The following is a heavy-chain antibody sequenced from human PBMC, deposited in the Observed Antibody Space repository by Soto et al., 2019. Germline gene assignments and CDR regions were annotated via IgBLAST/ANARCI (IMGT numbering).Heavy chain of an antibody. D-gene: IGHD3-16*01. CDR2: IWYDGSNK. V-gene: IGHV3-33*01. J-gene: IGHJ3*02. Sequence: GGSLRLSCAASGFTFSSYGMHWVRQAPGKGLEWVAVIWYDGSNKYYADSVKGRFTISRDNSKNTQDLQMNSLRAEDTAVYYCARTYDWGAFDIWGQGTMVTVSS. CDR1: GFTFSSYG. CDR3: ARTYDWGAFDI.